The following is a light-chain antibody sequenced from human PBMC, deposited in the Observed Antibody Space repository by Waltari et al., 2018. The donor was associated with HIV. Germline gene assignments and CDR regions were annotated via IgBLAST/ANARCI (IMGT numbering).Light chain of an antibody. V-gene: IGKV1-5*03. Sequence: QMTQSPSTLSAFVGDRVTITCRDSQNIKDYLAWYQQKPGKAPKLLIYKESTLQSGFPSSFSGSGSGTDFTLTISSLQPDDLATYYCQHNDGWPWTFGQGTKAE. CDR2: KES. CDR1: QNIKDY. CDR3: QHNDGWPWT. J-gene: IGKJ1*01.